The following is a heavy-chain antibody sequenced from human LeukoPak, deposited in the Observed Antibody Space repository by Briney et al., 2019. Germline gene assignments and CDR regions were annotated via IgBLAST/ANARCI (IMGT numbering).Heavy chain of an antibody. CDR2: MKQDGSQQ. D-gene: IGHD6-13*01. CDR3: VRDGSGVAAVWVWEMIH. V-gene: IGHV3-7*03. J-gene: IGHJ4*02. Sequence: PGGALRLSCVGCGFTFSNYWMSWVRQAPGKGLEGGADMKQDGSQQHYVDSVKGRFTISRDNAKNSLYLQMNSLRAEDTAVYYCVRDGSGVAAVWVWEMIHWGQGTLVTVSS. CDR1: GFTFSNYW.